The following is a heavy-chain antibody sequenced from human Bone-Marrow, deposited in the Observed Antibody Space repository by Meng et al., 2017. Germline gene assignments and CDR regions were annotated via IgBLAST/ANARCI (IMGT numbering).Heavy chain of an antibody. V-gene: IGHV7-4-1*02. J-gene: IGHJ5*02. CDR3: ARSKEYSYGHGVGWFDP. Sequence: ASVKVSCKASGYTFTSYAMNWVRQAPGQGLEWMGWINTNTGNPTYAQGFTGRSVFSLDTSVSTAYLQISSLKAEDTAVYYCARSKEYSYGHGVGWFDPWGQGTLVTVSS. CDR2: INTNTGNP. CDR1: GYTFTSYA. D-gene: IGHD5-18*01.